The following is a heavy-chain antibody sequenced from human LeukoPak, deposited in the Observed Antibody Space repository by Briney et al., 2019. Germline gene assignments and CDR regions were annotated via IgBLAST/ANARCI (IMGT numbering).Heavy chain of an antibody. Sequence: GGSLRLSCAASGFTFSSYAMSWVRQAPGKGLEWVSAISGSGGSTYYADSVKGRFTISRDNSKNTLYLQMNSLRAEDTAVYYCARDTSYYCSSTSCYFGAYYYYGMDVWGQGTTVTVSS. CDR3: ARDTSYYCSSTSCYFGAYYYYGMDV. J-gene: IGHJ6*02. D-gene: IGHD2-2*01. CDR1: GFTFSSYA. V-gene: IGHV3-23*01. CDR2: ISGSGGST.